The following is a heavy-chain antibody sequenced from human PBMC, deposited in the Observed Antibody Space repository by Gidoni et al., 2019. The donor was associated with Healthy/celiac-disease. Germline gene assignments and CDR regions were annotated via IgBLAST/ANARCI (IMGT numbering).Heavy chain of an antibody. V-gene: IGHV4-31*03. CDR2: SYSSGGT. CDR1: GGSLRSGGYS. J-gene: IGHJ4*02. D-gene: IGHD3-3*01. Sequence: QVQLQASSPGLALPSQTLSPTCTVPGGSLRSGGYSSSWIRPPPGKGLEWIGYSYSSGGTYYNPSLKSRGTITVDTSKNQFSLKLSSVTAAETAVYYCARYDCWSGYSFDYWGQGTLVTVSS. CDR3: ARYDCWSGYSFDY.